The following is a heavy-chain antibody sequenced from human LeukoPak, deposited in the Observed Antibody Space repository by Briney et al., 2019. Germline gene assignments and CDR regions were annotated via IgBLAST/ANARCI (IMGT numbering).Heavy chain of an antibody. CDR2: MYSRGDT. D-gene: IGHD6-13*01. J-gene: IGHJ5*02. V-gene: IGHV3-53*01. CDR3: ARDAPQVPAAGVLAS. Sequence: PGGSLRLSCAASGFTVSDNYMSWVRQAPGRGLEWVSVMYSRGDTYYANSVKGRFTFSRDISKNTLYLQMNGLRVEDTAMYYCARDAPQVPAAGVLASWGQGTLVIVSS. CDR1: GFTVSDNY.